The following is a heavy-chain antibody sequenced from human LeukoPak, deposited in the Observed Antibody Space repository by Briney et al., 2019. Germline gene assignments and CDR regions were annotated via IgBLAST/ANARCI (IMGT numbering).Heavy chain of an antibody. V-gene: IGHV1-2*02. J-gene: IGHJ6*03. CDR2: INPNSGGT. D-gene: IGHD6-13*01. CDR3: ARGATAGRFSLRPTGAYYMDV. Sequence: ASVKVSCKASGYTFIHYYMHWVRQAPGQGLEWMGWINPNSGGTNCAQKFQGRVTMTRDTSINTAYMELSSLRFDDTAVYYCARGATAGRFSLRPTGAYYMDVWGKGTTVTVSS. CDR1: GYTFIHYY.